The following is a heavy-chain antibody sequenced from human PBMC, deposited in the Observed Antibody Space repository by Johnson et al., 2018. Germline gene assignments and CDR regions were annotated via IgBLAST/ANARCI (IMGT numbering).Heavy chain of an antibody. Sequence: EVQLGESGGGLVKPGGSLRLSCAASGFTFISYSMNWVRQAPGKGLAWVSSISSSSSYIYYADSVKGRFTISRDNAKNSLYLQLNSLRAEDTALYYCAFSGSYFLHYYYGMDVWGQGTTVTVSS. CDR3: AFSGSYFLHYYYGMDV. D-gene: IGHD3-10*01. CDR2: ISSSSSYI. J-gene: IGHJ6*02. V-gene: IGHV3-21*04. CDR1: GFTFISYS.